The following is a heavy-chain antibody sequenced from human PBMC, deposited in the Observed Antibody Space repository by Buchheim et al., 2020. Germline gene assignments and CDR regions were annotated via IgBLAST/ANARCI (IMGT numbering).Heavy chain of an antibody. Sequence: QVQLVESGGGVVQPGRSLRLSCSASGFIFGNYGMHWVRQAPGKGLEWVAVVSYDGNDEDYVDSVKGRFTVSRDNSRNTLYLQVNSLRPEDTAVYYCAKSKLDQYSGSSGYYFDYWSQGT. D-gene: IGHD3-22*01. CDR2: VSYDGNDE. V-gene: IGHV3-30*18. J-gene: IGHJ4*02. CDR1: GFIFGNYG. CDR3: AKSKLDQYSGSSGYYFDY.